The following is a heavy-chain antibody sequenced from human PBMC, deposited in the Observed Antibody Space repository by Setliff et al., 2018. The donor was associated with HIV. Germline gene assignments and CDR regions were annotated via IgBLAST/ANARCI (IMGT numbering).Heavy chain of an antibody. CDR1: GASMSSNIHH. CDR3: VKAAPVDS. D-gene: IGHD6-6*01. V-gene: IGHV4-39*07. J-gene: IGHJ4*02. Sequence: PSETLSLTCNVSGASMSSNIHHWGWIRHPPGKTLEWIGSRYYTGNTNYNPSLKSRVTISIDLSKNQFSLKLTSVTAADTAVYFCVKAAPVDSWGQGSLVTVSS. CDR2: RYYTGNT.